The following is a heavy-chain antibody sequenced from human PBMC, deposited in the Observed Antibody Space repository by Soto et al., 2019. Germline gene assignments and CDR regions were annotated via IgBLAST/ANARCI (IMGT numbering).Heavy chain of an antibody. J-gene: IGHJ4*02. CDR3: ARQRRGTWYYFDH. V-gene: IGHV1-8*01. CDR1: GYTFSTYD. CDR2: INPNADKT. D-gene: IGHD3-16*01. Sequence: VASVKVSCKTSGYTFSTYDINWVRQTPGQGLEWMGWINPNADKTGFAQKFQGRVTLTRDTSINTVFMELNNLRSEDTAVYYCARQRRGTWYYFDHWGQGTLVTVSS.